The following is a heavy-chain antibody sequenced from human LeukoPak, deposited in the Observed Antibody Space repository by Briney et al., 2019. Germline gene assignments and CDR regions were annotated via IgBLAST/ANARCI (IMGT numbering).Heavy chain of an antibody. D-gene: IGHD3-3*01. Sequence: GESLRLSCAASGFIFDDYGMNWVRQAPGKGLEWVSGINWSGRSTGSADSVKGRFTISRDNAKNSLYLQMNSLRAEDTAFYYCAKSGGYDFWSSPTFDYWGQGTLVTVSS. CDR1: GFIFDDYG. CDR3: AKSGGYDFWSSPTFDY. V-gene: IGHV3-20*04. CDR2: INWSGRST. J-gene: IGHJ4*02.